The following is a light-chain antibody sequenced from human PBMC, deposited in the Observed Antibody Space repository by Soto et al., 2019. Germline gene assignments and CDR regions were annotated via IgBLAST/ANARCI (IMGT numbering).Light chain of an antibody. CDR3: AAWDDSLSGVV. Sequence: QSVLTQPPSASGTPGQRVTISCSGSSSNIGSNYVFWYQHLPGTAPKLLIYRNNQRPSGVPDRFSGFKSGTSASLAISGLRSEDETDYYCAAWDDSLSGVVFGGGTKLTVL. V-gene: IGLV1-47*01. CDR1: SSNIGSNY. J-gene: IGLJ2*01. CDR2: RNN.